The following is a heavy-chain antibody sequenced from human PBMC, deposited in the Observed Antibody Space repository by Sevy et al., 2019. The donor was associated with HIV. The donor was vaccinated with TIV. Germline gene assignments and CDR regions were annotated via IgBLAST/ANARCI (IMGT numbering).Heavy chain of an antibody. CDR1: GGSISSGAYS. V-gene: IGHV4-30-2*01. CDR2: IFHTGNT. CDR3: ARDGGTVTSPGYFDY. J-gene: IGHJ4*02. Sequence: SETLSLTCTVAGGSISSGAYSWNWIRQPPGKGLEWIGYIFHTGNTYYNPSLKSRVTISVDRSKNHFSLKMTSVTAADTALYYCARDGGTVTSPGYFDYWGQGTLVTVSS. D-gene: IGHD4-17*01.